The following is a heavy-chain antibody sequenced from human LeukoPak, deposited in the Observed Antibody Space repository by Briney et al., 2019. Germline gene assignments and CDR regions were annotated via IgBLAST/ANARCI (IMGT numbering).Heavy chain of an antibody. D-gene: IGHD6-6*01. J-gene: IGHJ3*02. CDR1: GFTVSINY. CDR3: ARDRPNVAFDI. Sequence: GGSLRLSCAASGFTVSINYMSWVRQAPGKGLEWVSVIYSGGSIYYADSVKGRFTISRHNSKNTLYLQMNSLRAEDTAVYYCARDRPNVAFDIWGQGTMVTVSS. V-gene: IGHV3-53*04. CDR2: IYSGGSI.